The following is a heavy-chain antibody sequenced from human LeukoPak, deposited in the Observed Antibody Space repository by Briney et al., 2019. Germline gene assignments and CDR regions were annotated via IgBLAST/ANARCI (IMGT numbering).Heavy chain of an antibody. V-gene: IGHV3-48*03. CDR2: ISSSGSTI. D-gene: IGHD3-10*01. CDR3: AKDPFVGSYYGSGSSWGIDY. J-gene: IGHJ4*02. Sequence: GGSLRLSCAASGFTFSSYEMNWVRQAPGKGLEWVSYISSSGSTIYYADSVKGRFTISRDNSKNTLYLQMNSLRAEDTAVYYCAKDPFVGSYYGSGSSWGIDYWGQGTLVTVSS. CDR1: GFTFSSYE.